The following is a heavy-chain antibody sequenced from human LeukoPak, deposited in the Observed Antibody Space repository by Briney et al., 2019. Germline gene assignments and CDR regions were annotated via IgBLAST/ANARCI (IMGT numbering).Heavy chain of an antibody. Sequence: GGSLRLSCAASGFTFSSYSLNWVRQAPGKGLEWVSSISSSSITIYYADSVKGRFTISRDNAEKSLYLQMNSLRAEDTAVYYCARDRGGSYSAIDYWGQGTLVTVSS. CDR2: ISSSSITI. J-gene: IGHJ4*02. D-gene: IGHD2-15*01. CDR3: ARDRGGSYSAIDY. V-gene: IGHV3-48*04. CDR1: GFTFSSYS.